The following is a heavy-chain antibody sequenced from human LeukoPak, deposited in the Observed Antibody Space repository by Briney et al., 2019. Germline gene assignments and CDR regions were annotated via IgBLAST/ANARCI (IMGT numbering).Heavy chain of an antibody. J-gene: IGHJ4*02. CDR2: INHSGST. Sequence: SETLSLTCAVYGGSLSGYYWSWIRQPPGKGLEWIGEINHSGSTNYNPSLKSRVTISVDTSKNQFSLKLSSVTAADTAVYYCARRKDIVVLPASWDYWGQGTLVTVSS. D-gene: IGHD2-2*01. CDR1: GGSLSGYY. CDR3: ARRKDIVVLPASWDY. V-gene: IGHV4-34*01.